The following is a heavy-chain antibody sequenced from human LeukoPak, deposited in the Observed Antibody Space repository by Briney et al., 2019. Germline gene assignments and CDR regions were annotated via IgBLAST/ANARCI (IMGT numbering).Heavy chain of an antibody. CDR1: GGSVSSGSYY. CDR2: IYYSGST. D-gene: IGHD3-9*01. J-gene: IGHJ3*02. Sequence: SETLSLTCTVSGGSVSSGSYYWSWIRQPPGKGLEWSGYIYYSGSTNYNPSLKSRVTISVDTSKNQFSLKLSSVTAADTAVYYCARIKSYYDILTGYRGTRDAFDIWGQGTMVTVSS. CDR3: ARIKSYYDILTGYRGTRDAFDI. V-gene: IGHV4-61*01.